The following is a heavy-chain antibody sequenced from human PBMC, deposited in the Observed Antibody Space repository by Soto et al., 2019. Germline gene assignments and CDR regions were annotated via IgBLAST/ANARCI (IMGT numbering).Heavy chain of an antibody. D-gene: IGHD2-15*01. CDR1: GYTFTSYA. CDR2: INAGNGNT. Sequence: ASVKVSCKASGYTFTSYAMHWVRQAPGQRLEWMGWINAGNGNTKYAQKFQGRVTMTTDTSTSTAYMELRSLRSDDTAVYYCARDLTSSYCSGGSCYEINDYWGQGTLVTVSS. J-gene: IGHJ4*02. V-gene: IGHV1-3*01. CDR3: ARDLTSSYCSGGSCYEINDY.